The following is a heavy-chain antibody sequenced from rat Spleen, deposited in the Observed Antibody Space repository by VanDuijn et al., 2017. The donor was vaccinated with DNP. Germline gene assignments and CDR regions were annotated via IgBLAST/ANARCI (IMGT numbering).Heavy chain of an antibody. CDR3: GNWDNYGTYAMDA. CDR2: ISTGGANT. D-gene: IGHD1-3*01. CDR1: GFTFSNYY. J-gene: IGHJ4*01. V-gene: IGHV5-25*01. Sequence: EVQLVESGGGLVQPGKSIQLSCAASGFTFSNYYMAWVRQTPPKGLEWVASISTGGANTYYRDSVKGRFTISRDNAENTVYLQMNSLRSEDTATYYCGNWDNYGTYAMDARGPGTSVTVSS.